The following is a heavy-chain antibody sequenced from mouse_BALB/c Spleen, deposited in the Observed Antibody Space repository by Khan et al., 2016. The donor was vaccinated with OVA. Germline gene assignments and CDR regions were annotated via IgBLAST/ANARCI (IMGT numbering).Heavy chain of an antibody. Sequence: EVELVESGGGLVQPGGSLKLSCATSGFTFSDYYMYWVRQTPEKRLEWVAYLSNRGTTTYYPDTVRGRFTISRDNAKITLYLQMSRLESEDTAMYYCAREGDDGGLAYWGQGTLVTVSA. CDR3: AREGDDGGLAY. CDR2: LSNRGTTT. D-gene: IGHD2-3*01. J-gene: IGHJ3*01. CDR1: GFTFSDYY. V-gene: IGHV5-12*02.